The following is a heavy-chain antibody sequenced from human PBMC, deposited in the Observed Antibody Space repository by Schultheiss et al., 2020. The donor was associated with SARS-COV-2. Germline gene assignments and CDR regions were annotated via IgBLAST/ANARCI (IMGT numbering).Heavy chain of an antibody. D-gene: IGHD6-19*01. CDR1: GGSISSGGYY. J-gene: IGHJ1*01. CDR3: AKDLHSSGWYDFRH. CDR2: IYSGGST. V-gene: IGHV3-53*05. Sequence: GGSLRLSCTVSGGSISSGGYYWSWIRQPPGKGLEWVSVIYSGGSTYYADSVKGRFTISRDNSKNTLYLQMNSLRAEDTAVYYCAKDLHSSGWYDFRHWGQGTLVTVSS.